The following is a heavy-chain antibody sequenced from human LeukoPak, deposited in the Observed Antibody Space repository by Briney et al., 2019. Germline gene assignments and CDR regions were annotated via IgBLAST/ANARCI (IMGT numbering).Heavy chain of an antibody. CDR2: ISGSGGST. V-gene: IGHV3-23*01. CDR3: ARDPPRSQNLRYFDL. D-gene: IGHD1-14*01. J-gene: IGHJ2*01. CDR1: GFTFSSYA. Sequence: GGSLRLSCAASGFTFSSYAMSWVRQAPGKGLEWVSAISGSGGSTYYADSVKGRFTISRDNYKNTLYLQMNSLRAEGTAVYYCARDPPRSQNLRYFDLWGRGTLVTVSS.